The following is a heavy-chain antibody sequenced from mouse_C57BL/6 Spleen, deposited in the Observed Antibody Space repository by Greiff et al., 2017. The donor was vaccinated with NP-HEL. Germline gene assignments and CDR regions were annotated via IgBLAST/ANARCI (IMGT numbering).Heavy chain of an antibody. Sequence: EVQLQESGPVLVKPGPSVKISCKASGFTFTDYYMHWVKQSHGKSLEWIGLVYPYNGGTSYNQKFKGKATLTVDTSSSTAYMELNSLTSEDSAVYYWARSPSRPTYAMDYWGQGTSVTVSS. J-gene: IGHJ4*01. D-gene: IGHD2-10*01. CDR1: GFTFTDYY. CDR3: ARSPSRPTYAMDY. CDR2: VYPYNGGT. V-gene: IGHV1-36*01.